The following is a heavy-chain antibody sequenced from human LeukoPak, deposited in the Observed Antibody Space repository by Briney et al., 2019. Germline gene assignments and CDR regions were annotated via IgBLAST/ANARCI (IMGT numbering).Heavy chain of an antibody. CDR2: INTDGSST. CDR1: GFTFSNYC. D-gene: IGHD1-26*01. Sequence: GGSLRLSCAASGFTFSNYCMHWVRQAPGKGLVYVSRINTDGSSTSYADSVKGRFTISRDNAKNTLYLQMNSLRAEDTAVYYCARATFRVGTTSAPGDYWGQGTLVTVSS. J-gene: IGHJ4*02. CDR3: ARATFRVGTTSAPGDY. V-gene: IGHV3-74*01.